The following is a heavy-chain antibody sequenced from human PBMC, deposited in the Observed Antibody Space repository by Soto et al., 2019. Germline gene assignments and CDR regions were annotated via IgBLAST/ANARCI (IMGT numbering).Heavy chain of an antibody. Sequence: QAQLVESGGGVVQPGRSLRLSCAASGFTFSSYGMHWVRQAPGKGLEWVAVISYDGRNKYYADSVKGRFTISRDNSKNTLYLQLNSLRAKDTAVYYCAKDQPIGGYSYGNGIDYWGQGTLVTVSS. D-gene: IGHD5-18*01. CDR2: ISYDGRNK. V-gene: IGHV3-30*18. J-gene: IGHJ4*02. CDR1: GFTFSSYG. CDR3: AKDQPIGGYSYGNGIDY.